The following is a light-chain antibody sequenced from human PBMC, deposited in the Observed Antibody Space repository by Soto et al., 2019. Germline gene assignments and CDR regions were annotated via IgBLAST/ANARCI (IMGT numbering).Light chain of an antibody. CDR3: SSYTNSDTWV. CDR1: SSDVGGYNY. V-gene: IGLV2-14*01. Sequence: QSVLTQPASVSGSPGQSITISCTGTSSDVGGYNYVSWYQQHPGQVPKLTIYEVTNRPSGVSSRFSGSKSGNTASLPISGLQAEDEADYYCSSYTNSDTWVFGGGTKLTVL. J-gene: IGLJ3*02. CDR2: EVT.